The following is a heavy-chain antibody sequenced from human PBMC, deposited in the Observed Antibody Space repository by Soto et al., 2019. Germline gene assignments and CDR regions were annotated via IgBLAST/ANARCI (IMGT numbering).Heavy chain of an antibody. V-gene: IGHV4-39*01. CDR3: ARRVTGTTVVHWFDP. Sequence: SETLSLTCTVSGGSISSSSYYWGWIRQPPGKGLEWIGSIYYSGSTYYNPSLKSRVTISVDTSKNQFSLKLSSVTAADTAVYYCARRVTGTTVVHWFDPWGQGTLVTVSS. CDR1: GGSISSSSYY. J-gene: IGHJ5*02. D-gene: IGHD1-7*01. CDR2: IYYSGST.